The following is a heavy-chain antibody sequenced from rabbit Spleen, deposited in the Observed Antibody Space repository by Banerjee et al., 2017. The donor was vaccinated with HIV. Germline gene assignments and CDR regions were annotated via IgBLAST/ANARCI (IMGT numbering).Heavy chain of an antibody. CDR3: ARAAYDDGGYAYVAAFNL. J-gene: IGHJ4*01. V-gene: IGHV1S45*01. D-gene: IGHD6-1*01. CDR1: GFTFSRYW. Sequence: QEQLVESGGDLVKPGASLTLTCKASGFTFSRYWMYWVRQAPGKGLEWIGYIVPIFGVTYYANWAKGRFTISKTSSTTVTLQMTSLTVGDTATYFCARAAYDDGGYAYVAAFNLWGQGTLVTVS. CDR2: IVPIFGVT.